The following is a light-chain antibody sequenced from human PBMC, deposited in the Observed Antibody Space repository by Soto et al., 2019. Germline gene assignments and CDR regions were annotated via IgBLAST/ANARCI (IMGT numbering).Light chain of an antibody. CDR1: QRIGKY. J-gene: IGKJ3*01. CDR2: AAS. Sequence: DIQLSQSPSTLSASVGDTVTITCRASQRIGKYLNWYQQKPGKAPKLLIYAASSLQLGAPSIFSGSGSGTDFTLTISSLHLEDVATYYCQQSYSAPFTFGPGTKVDIK. CDR3: QQSYSAPFT. V-gene: IGKV1-39*01.